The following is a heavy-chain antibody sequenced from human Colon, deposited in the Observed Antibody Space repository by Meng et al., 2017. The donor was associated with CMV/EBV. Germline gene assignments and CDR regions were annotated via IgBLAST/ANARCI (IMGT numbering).Heavy chain of an antibody. CDR3: AKDWHWGTPDYGMNV. CDR1: GISVSGNY. CDR2: IWYDGSSE. D-gene: IGHD7-27*01. J-gene: IGHJ6*02. V-gene: IGHV3-30*02. Sequence: GGSLRLSCVVSGISVSGNYMTWVRQAPGKGLEWVSFIWYDGSSEYYADSVKGRFTISRDNSKNTLYLQMNSLTTEDTAVYYCAKDWHWGTPDYGMNVWGQGSTVTVSS.